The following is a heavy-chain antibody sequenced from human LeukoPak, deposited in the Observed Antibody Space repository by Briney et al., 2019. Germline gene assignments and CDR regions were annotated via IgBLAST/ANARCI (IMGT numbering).Heavy chain of an antibody. D-gene: IGHD6-19*01. Sequence: GAPVKVSCKASGYTFTSYYMHWVRQAPGQGLEWMGIINPSGGSTSYAQKFQGRVTMTRDTSTSTVCMELSSLRSEDTAVYYCARDRSWYNSGWYIFDYWGQGTLVTVSS. CDR1: GYTFTSYY. J-gene: IGHJ4*02. CDR3: ARDRSWYNSGWYIFDY. V-gene: IGHV1-46*01. CDR2: INPSGGST.